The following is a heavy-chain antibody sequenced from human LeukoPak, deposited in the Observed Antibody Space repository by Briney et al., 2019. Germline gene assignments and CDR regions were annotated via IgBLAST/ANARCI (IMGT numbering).Heavy chain of an antibody. V-gene: IGHV4-59*01. CDR2: IYYSGST. J-gene: IGHJ3*02. Sequence: PSETLSLTCTVSGGSISSYYWSWIRQPPGKGLEWIGYIYYSGSTNYNPSLKSRVTISVDTSKNQFSLKLSSVTAADTAVYYCASTRGYSYGYTAFDIWGQGTMVTVSS. CDR1: GGSISSYY. D-gene: IGHD5-18*01. CDR3: ASTRGYSYGYTAFDI.